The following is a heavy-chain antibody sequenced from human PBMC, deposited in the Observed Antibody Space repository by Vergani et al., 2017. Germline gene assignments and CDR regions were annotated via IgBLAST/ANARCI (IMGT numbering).Heavy chain of an antibody. D-gene: IGHD3-22*01. Sequence: QVQLVQSGAEVKKPGASVKVSCKASGYTFTSYYMHWVRQAPGQGLEWMGIINPSGGSTSYAQKFQGRVTMTRDTSTSTAYMELRSLRSDDTAVYYCARGGDSSGYYTRGHWFDPWGQGTLVTVSS. CDR3: ARGGDSSGYYTRGHWFDP. CDR2: INPSGGST. J-gene: IGHJ5*02. V-gene: IGHV1-46*01. CDR1: GYTFTSYY.